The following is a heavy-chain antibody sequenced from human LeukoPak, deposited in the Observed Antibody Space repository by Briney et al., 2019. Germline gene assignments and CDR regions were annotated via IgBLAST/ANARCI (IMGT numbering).Heavy chain of an antibody. CDR1: GDSIMSSGSY. J-gene: IGHJ4*02. V-gene: IGHV4-39*07. D-gene: IGHD3-10*01. CDR2: VSSSGGT. Sequence: SETLSLTCTVSGDSIMSSGSYWGWIRQPPGKALEWIGSVSSSGGTHYSPSLKNRLSISMDTSQNQFSLRLSSVTVADTAVYYCAKYIGGSMFEHWGQGALVTVSS. CDR3: AKYIGGSMFEH.